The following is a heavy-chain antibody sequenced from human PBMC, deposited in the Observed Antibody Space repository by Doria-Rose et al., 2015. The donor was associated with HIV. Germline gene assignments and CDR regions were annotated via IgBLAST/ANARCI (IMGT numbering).Heavy chain of an antibody. CDR1: GDSISGGDSF. Sequence: QVQLQESGPGLVRPSQTLSLTCTVSGDSISGGDSFWSWIRQPPGKGPEWIGYISASGTTYYHPSLRGRLTISLDASKNQCSLTLNSVTAADTAVYYCARARNYGFPHFFDFWGQGTLVTVSS. J-gene: IGHJ4*02. CDR3: ARARNYGFPHFFDF. V-gene: IGHV4-30-4*01. CDR2: ISASGTT. D-gene: IGHD3-10*01.